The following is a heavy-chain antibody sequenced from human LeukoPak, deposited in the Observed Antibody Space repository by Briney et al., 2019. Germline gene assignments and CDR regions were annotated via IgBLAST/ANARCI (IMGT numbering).Heavy chain of an antibody. V-gene: IGHV3-15*01. D-gene: IGHD2-8*02. CDR3: TTGFKGWGTPTDAFDI. J-gene: IGHJ3*02. CDR2: IKSKSGGETI. CDR1: EFTFTSAW. Sequence: GGSLRLSCTASEFTFTSAWMSWVRQAPGKGLEWVGRIKSKSGGETIDYAPPVKGRFTISRDDSKNTLYQQMNSLKTEDTAVYYCTTGFKGWGTPTDAFDIWGHGTVVTVSS.